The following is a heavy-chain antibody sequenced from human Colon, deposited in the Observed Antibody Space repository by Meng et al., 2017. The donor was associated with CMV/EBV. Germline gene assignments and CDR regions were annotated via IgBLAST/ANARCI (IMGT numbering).Heavy chain of an antibody. Sequence: GESLKISCEASGFVFSSYSMNWVRQAPGKGLEWVSSISASSSNIHDADSVKGRFTISRDNAKNSVYLQMTSLRAEDTAVYYCARDPSYYAAGTTGGASGMDVWGQGTTVTVSS. D-gene: IGHD2-2*01. J-gene: IGHJ6*02. CDR1: GFVFSSYS. CDR2: ISASSSNI. V-gene: IGHV3-21*01. CDR3: ARDPSYYAAGTTGGASGMDV.